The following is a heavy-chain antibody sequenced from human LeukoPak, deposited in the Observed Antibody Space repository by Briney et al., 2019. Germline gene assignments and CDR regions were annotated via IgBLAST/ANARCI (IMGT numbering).Heavy chain of an antibody. CDR1: GFTFRSYS. CDR3: AKEVPGPDY. D-gene: IGHD2-2*01. Sequence: GGSLRLSCAASGFTFRSYSINWVRHAPGKGLEWVSPISSSSSYIYYADSVKGRFTISTDNAKNSLYLQMNSLRAEDTALYYCAKEVPGPDYWGQGTLVTVSS. V-gene: IGHV3-21*03. J-gene: IGHJ4*02. CDR2: ISSSSSYI.